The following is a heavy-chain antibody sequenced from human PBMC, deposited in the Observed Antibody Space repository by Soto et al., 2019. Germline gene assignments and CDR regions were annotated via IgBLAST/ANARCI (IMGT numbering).Heavy chain of an antibody. V-gene: IGHV3-30*18. CDR1: GFTFSSYG. CDR2: ISYDGSNK. D-gene: IGHD2-8*01. Sequence: GGSLRLSCAASGFTFSSYGMHWVRQAPGKGLEWVAVISYDGSNKYYADSVKGRFTISRDNSKNTLYLQMNSLRAEDTAVYYCAKAVRYLDYWGQGTLVTVSS. CDR3: AKAVRYLDY. J-gene: IGHJ4*02.